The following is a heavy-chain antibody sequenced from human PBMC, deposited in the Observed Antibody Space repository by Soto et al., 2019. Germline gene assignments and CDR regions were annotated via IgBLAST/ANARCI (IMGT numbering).Heavy chain of an antibody. Sequence: EVQLLESGGGLVQPGGSLRLSCAASGFTFSSYAMSWVRQAPGKGLEWVSAISGSGGSTYYADSVKGRFTISRDNSKNTLYLKMNSLRAEDTAVYYCAKDRGGSYFLWYFDLWGRGTLVTVSS. CDR2: ISGSGGST. CDR3: AKDRGGSYFLWYFDL. CDR1: GFTFSSYA. D-gene: IGHD1-26*01. J-gene: IGHJ2*01. V-gene: IGHV3-23*01.